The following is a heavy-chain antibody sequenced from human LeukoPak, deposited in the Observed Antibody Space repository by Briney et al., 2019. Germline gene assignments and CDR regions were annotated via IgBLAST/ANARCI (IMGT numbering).Heavy chain of an antibody. CDR2: ISYDGSNK. CDR1: GFTFSSYG. V-gene: IGHV3-30*18. CDR3: AKAPLRYCSGGSCYTGGYYYYGMDV. Sequence: PGGSLRLSCAASGFTFSSYGMHWVRQAPGKGLEWVAVISYDGSNKYYADSVKGRFTISRDNSKNTLYLQMNSLRAEDTAVYYCAKAPLRYCSGGSCYTGGYYYYGMDVWGQGTTVTVSS. D-gene: IGHD2-15*01. J-gene: IGHJ6*02.